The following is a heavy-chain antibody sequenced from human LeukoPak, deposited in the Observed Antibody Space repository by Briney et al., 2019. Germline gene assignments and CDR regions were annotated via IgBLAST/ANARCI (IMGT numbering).Heavy chain of an antibody. J-gene: IGHJ4*02. D-gene: IGHD6-13*01. CDR1: GFTFSSYD. CDR2: IWYDGSNK. Sequence: GGSLRLSCAASGFTFSSYDMHWVRQAPGKGLEWVAVIWYDGSNKYYADSVKGRFTISRDNSYYTLYLQMNSLRAEDTAVYYCAKASAGSSWYLGDDYWGQGTLVTVSS. CDR3: AKASAGSSWYLGDDY. V-gene: IGHV3-33*06.